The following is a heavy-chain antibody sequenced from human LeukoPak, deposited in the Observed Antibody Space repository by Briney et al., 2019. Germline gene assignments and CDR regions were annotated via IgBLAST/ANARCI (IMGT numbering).Heavy chain of an antibody. V-gene: IGHV1-46*01. CDR3: AREVYRDDFHQKAYDY. Sequence: GASVKLSCKASGYTFTTYYIHWVRQAPGQGLEWIGVINSRDGTTSDPQKFQGRLTMTRDTSTSTVYMELNSLRSEDTAVYYCAREVYRDDFHQKAYDYWGQGTLVTVSS. CDR2: INSRDGTT. J-gene: IGHJ4*02. CDR1: GYTFTTYY. D-gene: IGHD5-24*01.